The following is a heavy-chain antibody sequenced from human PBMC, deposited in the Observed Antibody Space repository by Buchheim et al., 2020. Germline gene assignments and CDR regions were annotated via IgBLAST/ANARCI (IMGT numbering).Heavy chain of an antibody. J-gene: IGHJ4*02. D-gene: IGHD1-26*01. Sequence: EVQLLESGGGLVQPGGSLRLSCAASGFTFSIAMAWVRQAPGKGLEWVSTIGGSGGRTYYTDSVRGRLTISRDNTNNTLYLQMNSLRAEDTAVYYSAKGRGAVRENYYFDYWGQGTL. CDR3: AKGRGAVRENYYFDY. CDR1: GFTFSIA. V-gene: IGHV3-23*01. CDR2: IGGSGGRT.